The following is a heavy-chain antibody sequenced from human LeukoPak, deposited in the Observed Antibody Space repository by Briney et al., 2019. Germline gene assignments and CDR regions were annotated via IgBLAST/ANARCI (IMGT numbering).Heavy chain of an antibody. V-gene: IGHV3-21*01. CDR2: ISSSSSYI. CDR1: GFTFSSYS. D-gene: IGHD6-19*01. Sequence: GGSLRLSCATSGFTFSSYSMNWVRQAPGKGLEWVSSISSSSSYIYYADSVKGRFTISRDNAKNSLYLQMNSLRAEDTAVYYCARDREGSSGWYDMDVWGKGTTVTVSS. J-gene: IGHJ6*03. CDR3: ARDREGSSGWYDMDV.